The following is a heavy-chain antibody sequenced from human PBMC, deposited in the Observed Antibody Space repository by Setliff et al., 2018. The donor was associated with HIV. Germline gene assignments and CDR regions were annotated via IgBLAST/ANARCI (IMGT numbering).Heavy chain of an antibody. D-gene: IGHD3-10*01. CDR2: ITSDSSVK. Sequence: GGSLRLSCTASGFSFSTHDMNWVRQAPGKGLEWISYITSDSSVKYYADSVKGRFTIPRDNAGRSLYLQMNSLKVEDTAVYYCTAGHYGPNPWGQGTPVTVSS. CDR3: TAGHYGPNP. V-gene: IGHV3-48*03. CDR1: GFSFSTHD. J-gene: IGHJ5*01.